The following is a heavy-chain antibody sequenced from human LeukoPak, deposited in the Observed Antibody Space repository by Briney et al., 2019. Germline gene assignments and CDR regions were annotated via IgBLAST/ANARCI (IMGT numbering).Heavy chain of an antibody. CDR1: GGSISSYY. J-gene: IGHJ4*02. CDR2: IYTSGST. Sequence: SETLSLTCTVSGGSISSYYWSWIRQPAGKGLEWIGRIYTSGSTNYNPSLNSRFTISVDTSKNQFSLKLSSVPAADTAVYYCARGPMFFGVAYCDYWGQGTLVTVSS. V-gene: IGHV4-4*07. CDR3: ARGPMFFGVAYCDY. D-gene: IGHD3-3*01.